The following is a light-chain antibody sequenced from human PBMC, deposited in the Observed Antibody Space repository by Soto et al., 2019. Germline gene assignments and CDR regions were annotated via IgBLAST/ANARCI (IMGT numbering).Light chain of an antibody. CDR1: QDISHY. J-gene: IGKJ1*01. V-gene: IGKV1-33*01. CDR3: QQYDSFPRT. CDR2: DAF. Sequence: DIQMTQSPSSLSASAGDRVTITCQASQDISHYLNWHQQKPGKAPKLLIDDAFNLETGVPSRFSGSGSGTDFTFTISSLQPEDIATYYCQQYDSFPRTFGQGTKVDIK.